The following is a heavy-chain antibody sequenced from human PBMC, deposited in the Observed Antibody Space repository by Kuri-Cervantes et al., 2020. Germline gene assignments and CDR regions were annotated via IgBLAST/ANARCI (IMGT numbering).Heavy chain of an antibody. CDR2: ISYDGSNK. V-gene: IGHV3-30*18. CDR3: AKDAVAGPYYYYYYGMDV. Sequence: GESLKISCAASGFTFSSYGMHWVRQAPGKGLEWVAVISYDGSNKYYADSVKGRFTISRDNSKNTPYLQMNSLRAEDTAVYYCAKDAVAGPYYYYYYGMDVWGQGTTVTVSS. CDR1: GFTFSSYG. J-gene: IGHJ6*02. D-gene: IGHD6-19*01.